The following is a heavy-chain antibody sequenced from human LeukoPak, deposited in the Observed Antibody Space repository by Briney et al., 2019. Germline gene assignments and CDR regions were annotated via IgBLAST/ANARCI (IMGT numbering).Heavy chain of an antibody. CDR3: ARADSQGNWYFDL. V-gene: IGHV3-11*05. J-gene: IGHJ2*01. D-gene: IGHD3/OR15-3a*01. CDR2: YIRSRRSYSYITRSSGYT. Sequence: GGSLRLSSAASRFTFSDYYTSWVPQAPGKGLEWGSYIRSRRSYSYITRSSGYTSYAYSVKARFTISRHNSENTLYLQMNSLRAEDTAVYYCARADSQGNWYFDLWGRGTLVAVRS. CDR1: RFTFSDYY.